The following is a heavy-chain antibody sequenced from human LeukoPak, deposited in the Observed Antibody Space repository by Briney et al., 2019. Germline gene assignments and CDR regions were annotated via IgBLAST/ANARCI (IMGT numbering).Heavy chain of an antibody. CDR3: ARAYSLRNNWFDP. J-gene: IGHJ5*02. CDR1: GGSIRDYY. Sequence: SETLSLTCTVSGGSIRDYYWSWIRQPPGKGLEWIGYIDYSGSTNYNPPLKSRVTISVDTSKNQFSLKLSSVTAADTAVYYCARAYSLRNNWFDPWGQGTLVTVSS. V-gene: IGHV4-59*01. D-gene: IGHD6-13*01. CDR2: IDYSGST.